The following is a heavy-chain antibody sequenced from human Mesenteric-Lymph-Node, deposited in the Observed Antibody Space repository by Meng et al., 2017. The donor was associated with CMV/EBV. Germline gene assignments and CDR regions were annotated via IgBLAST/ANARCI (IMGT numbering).Heavy chain of an antibody. V-gene: IGHV1-69*05. J-gene: IGHJ4*02. D-gene: IGHD3-22*01. CDR1: GGTLSGYI. CDR3: ARDLHDSSGYYYFDY. Sequence: SVKVSCKASGGTLSGYIINWVRQAPGQGLEWMGGIIPIFGTANYAQKFQGRVTITTDESTSTAYMELSSLRSEDTAVYYCARDLHDSSGYYYFDYWGQGTLVTVSS. CDR2: IIPIFGTA.